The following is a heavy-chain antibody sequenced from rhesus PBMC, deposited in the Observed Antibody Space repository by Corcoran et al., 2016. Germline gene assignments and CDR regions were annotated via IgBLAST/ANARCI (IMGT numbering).Heavy chain of an antibody. Sequence: QVKLQQWGEGLVKPSETLSLTCAVYGGSMSGYYYWTGIRQAPGKGLEWIGNIDGNSASSQYNPSLKKRVTISGDTSKKQFSLRLNSVTAADTAVYYCARGGQPHDAFDFWGQGLRVTVSS. J-gene: IGHJ3*01. CDR1: GGSMSGYYY. CDR3: ARGGQPHDAFDF. V-gene: IGHV4-73*01. CDR2: IDGNSASS. D-gene: IGHD1-1*01.